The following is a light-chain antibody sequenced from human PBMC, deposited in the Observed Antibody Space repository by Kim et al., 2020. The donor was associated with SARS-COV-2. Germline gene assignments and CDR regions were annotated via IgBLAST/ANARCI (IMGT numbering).Light chain of an antibody. CDR3: QQTFSTQYS. CDR2: GAS. J-gene: IGKJ2*03. Sequence: DIEMTQSPSALPASVGDRVTITCRATQSVSINLNWYQQRPGKAPRLLIYGASTLQSGVPSRFSGSGSGTGFTLTISSLQPEDFAIYYCQQTFSTQYSFGQGTKLEI. CDR1: QSVSIN. V-gene: IGKV1-39*01.